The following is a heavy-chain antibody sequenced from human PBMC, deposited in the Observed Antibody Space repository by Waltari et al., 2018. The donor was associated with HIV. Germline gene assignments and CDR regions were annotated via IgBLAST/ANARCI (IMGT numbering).Heavy chain of an antibody. D-gene: IGHD3-9*01. CDR2: ITDYNGNT. CDR1: GYTFSNYG. J-gene: IGHJ4*02. CDR3: ARGWVTLTDYYTVDY. V-gene: IGHV1-18*01. Sequence: QVQLVQSGAEVKKPGASVKVSCKASGYTFSNYGISWVRQAPGQGLEWMGWITDYNGNTNYAQKLQGRVTMTTDTSTSTAYMELRRLRSDDTAVYYCARGWVTLTDYYTVDYWGQGTLVTVSS.